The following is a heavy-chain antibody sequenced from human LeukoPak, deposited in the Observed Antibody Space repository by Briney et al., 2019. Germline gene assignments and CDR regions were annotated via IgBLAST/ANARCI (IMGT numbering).Heavy chain of an antibody. V-gene: IGHV3-74*01. CDR1: GFTLSSDW. J-gene: IGHJ6*02. CDR2: VSRDGSGT. Sequence: GGSLRLSCAASGFTLSSDWMHWVRQAPGKGLVWVSRVSRDGSGTNYADSVKGRFTVSRDNAKNTVYLQMNSLRAEDTAVYYCASSLRGTRNSMDVWGQGTTVTVSS. CDR3: ASSLRGTRNSMDV. D-gene: IGHD1-26*01.